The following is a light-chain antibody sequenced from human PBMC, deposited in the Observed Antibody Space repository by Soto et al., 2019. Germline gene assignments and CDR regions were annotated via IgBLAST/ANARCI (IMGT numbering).Light chain of an antibody. CDR2: AAS. CDR3: QQYYSYPPL. V-gene: IGKV1-8*01. Sequence: AIRMTQSPSSFSASTGDRVTITCRASQGISSYLAWYQQKPGKAPKLLIYAASTLQSGVPSRFSGSGSGTDFTLTISCLQSEDVATYYCQQYYSYPPLFGGGTKVEIK. J-gene: IGKJ4*01. CDR1: QGISSY.